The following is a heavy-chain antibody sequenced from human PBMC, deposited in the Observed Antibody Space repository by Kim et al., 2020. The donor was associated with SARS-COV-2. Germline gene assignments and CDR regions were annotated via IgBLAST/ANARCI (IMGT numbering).Heavy chain of an antibody. CDR3: AKDIVGYCSSTSCFNWFDP. CDR2: ISWNSGSI. J-gene: IGHJ5*02. CDR1: GFTFGDYA. D-gene: IGHD2-2*01. V-gene: IGHV3-9*01. Sequence: SLRLSCAASGFTFGDYAMHWVRQAPGKGLEWVSGISWNSGSIGYADSVKGRFTISRDNAKNSLYLQMNSLRAEDTALYYCAKDIVGYCSSTSCFNWFDPWGQRALVTVSS.